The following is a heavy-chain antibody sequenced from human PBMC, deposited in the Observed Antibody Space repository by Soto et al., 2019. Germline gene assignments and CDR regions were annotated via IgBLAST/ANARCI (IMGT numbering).Heavy chain of an antibody. CDR2: IYPGDSDT. D-gene: IGHD2-15*01. CDR3: ARRYCSGGSCYPFDY. V-gene: IGHV5-51*01. CDR1: GYSFTIYW. Sequence: GESLKISCKGSGYSFTIYWIGWVRQMPGKGLEWMGIIYPGDSDTRYSPSFQGQVTISADKSISTAYLQWSSLKASDTAMYYCARRYCSGGSCYPFDYWGQGTLVTVS. J-gene: IGHJ4*02.